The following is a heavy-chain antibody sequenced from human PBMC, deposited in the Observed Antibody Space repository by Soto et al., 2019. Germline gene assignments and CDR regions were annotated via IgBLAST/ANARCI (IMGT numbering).Heavy chain of an antibody. V-gene: IGHV3-73*01. CDR1: GFTFSGSA. CDR3: TRPHDFWSGYTPRPRGYGMDV. D-gene: IGHD3-3*01. CDR2: IRSKANSYAT. Sequence: GSLRLSCAASGFTFSGSAMHWVRQASGKGLEWVGRIRSKANSYATAYAASVKGRFTISRDDSKNTAYLQMNSLKTEDTAVYYCTRPHDFWSGYTPRPRGYGMDVWGQGTTVTVSS. J-gene: IGHJ6*02.